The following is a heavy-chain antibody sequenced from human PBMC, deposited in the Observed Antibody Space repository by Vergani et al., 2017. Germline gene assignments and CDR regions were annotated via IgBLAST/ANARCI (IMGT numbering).Heavy chain of an antibody. Sequence: QVQLQESGPGLVKPSETLSLTCTVSGGSISSYYWSWIRQPPGKGLEWIGYIYTSGSTNYNPSLKSRVTISVATAKNQFSLKLSSVTAADTAVYYCAGGILLWFGELGALDYWGQGTLVTVSS. J-gene: IGHJ4*02. CDR2: IYTSGST. CDR1: GGSISSYY. CDR3: AGGILLWFGELGALDY. V-gene: IGHV4-4*09. D-gene: IGHD3-10*01.